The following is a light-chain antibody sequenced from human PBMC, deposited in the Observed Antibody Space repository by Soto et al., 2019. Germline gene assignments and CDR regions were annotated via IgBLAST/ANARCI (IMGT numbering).Light chain of an antibody. V-gene: IGKV3-11*01. Sequence: IVLTQSPATLSLSPGERATLSCRASQSVSKYLAWYQQNPGQAPRRLIYDSSNRATVIPARFSGSGSGTDFTLTISSLEPEDFSVYYCQQRSLLVTLGGGTKVEIK. CDR2: DSS. CDR1: QSVSKY. J-gene: IGKJ4*01. CDR3: QQRSLLVT.